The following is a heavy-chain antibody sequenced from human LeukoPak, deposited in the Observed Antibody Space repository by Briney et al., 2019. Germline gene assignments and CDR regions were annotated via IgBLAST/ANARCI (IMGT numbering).Heavy chain of an antibody. J-gene: IGHJ4*02. CDR3: ARVGYDSSGYFTAPDY. CDR1: GGSFSGYY. Sequence: SETLSLTCAVYGGSFSGYYWSWIRQPPGKGLEWIGEINHSGSTNYNPSLKSRVTISVDTSKNQFSLKLSSVTAADTAVYYRARVGYDSSGYFTAPDYWGQGTLVTVSS. CDR2: INHSGST. D-gene: IGHD3-22*01. V-gene: IGHV4-34*01.